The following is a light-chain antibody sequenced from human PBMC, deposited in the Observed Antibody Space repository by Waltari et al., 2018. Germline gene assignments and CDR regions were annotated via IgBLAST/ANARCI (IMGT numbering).Light chain of an antibody. V-gene: IGKV3-15*01. CDR3: QQYSDWPPWT. CDR1: QSIGSN. J-gene: IGKJ1*01. CDR2: AAS. Sequence: EIVMTQSPATLSLSPGERATLPCRASQSIGSNLAWYQQKLGQAPRLLMFAASTRAPNIPARFSGRGSGTDFTLTISGLQSEDFALYYCQQYSDWPPWTFGQGTKVEIK.